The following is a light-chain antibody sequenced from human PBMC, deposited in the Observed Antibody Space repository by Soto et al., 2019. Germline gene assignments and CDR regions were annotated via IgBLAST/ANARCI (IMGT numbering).Light chain of an antibody. V-gene: IGKV3-15*01. CDR3: QHYDWSLTWT. J-gene: IGKJ1*01. CDR2: GAF. Sequence: EIVMTQSPVTLSVSPGERATLSCRASQSVSSNLAWYQQKPGQAPSLLIYGAFTRATGIPARFSGTGSGTEFTLTISSLQSEDFAVYYCQHYDWSLTWTFGPGTKVDIK. CDR1: QSVSSN.